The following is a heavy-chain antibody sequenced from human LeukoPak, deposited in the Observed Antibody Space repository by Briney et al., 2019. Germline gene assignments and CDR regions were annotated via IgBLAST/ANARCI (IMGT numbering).Heavy chain of an antibody. CDR2: INGDGSRT. CDR1: GFTFSSYW. J-gene: IGHJ6*03. D-gene: IGHD2-8*01. CDR3: AGSEYCTNGVCYPYYYYYYMDV. V-gene: IGHV3-74*01. Sequence: GGSLRLSCAASGFTFSSYWMHWVRHAPGKGLVWVSRINGDGSRTSYADSVKGRFTISRDNSKNTLYLQMNSLRSEDTAVYYCAGSEYCTNGVCYPYYYYYYMDVWGKGTTVTVSS.